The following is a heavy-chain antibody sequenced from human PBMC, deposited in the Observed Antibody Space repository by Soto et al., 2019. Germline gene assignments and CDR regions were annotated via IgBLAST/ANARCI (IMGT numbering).Heavy chain of an antibody. J-gene: IGHJ6*04. CDR2: TTSNRSTK. CDR1: GVKSSDYG. D-gene: IGHD2-15*01. CDR3: ARRGYCCVFSSQADECDGHSVSAF. Sequence: GRSLRLPRGAAGVKSSDYGRHWVRKETGKGLEWVAVTTSNRSTKYYADSVKGRFTISRDNSKNSLYLQMNSLRAEDTAVYYCARRGYCCVFSSQADECDGHSVSAFRVKRTTAPVSS. V-gene: IGHV3-30-3*01.